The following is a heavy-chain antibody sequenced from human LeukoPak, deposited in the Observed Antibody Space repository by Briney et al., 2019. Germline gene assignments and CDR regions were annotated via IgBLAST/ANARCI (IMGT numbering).Heavy chain of an antibody. V-gene: IGHV3-23*01. Sequence: GGTLRLSCSASGFTFTTYGMNWVRQAPGKGLEWVSGIGGSGTRTYYADSVKGRFTISRDNSKNTLHLQMNSLRDEDTAVYYCAKDSHWILFDDWGQGTLVTVSS. CDR1: GFTFTTYG. CDR3: AKDSHWILFDD. D-gene: IGHD2-2*03. CDR2: IGGSGTRT. J-gene: IGHJ4*02.